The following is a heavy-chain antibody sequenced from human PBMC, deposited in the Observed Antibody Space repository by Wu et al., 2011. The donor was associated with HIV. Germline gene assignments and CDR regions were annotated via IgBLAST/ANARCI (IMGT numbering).Heavy chain of an antibody. CDR2: IISSGTT. D-gene: IGHD3-22*01. V-gene: IGHV4-59*11. CDR3: ARERMEYYDSSGYSIFDH. J-gene: IGHJ4*02. Sequence: QVQLQESGPGLVKPSETLSLTCTVSGDSISSHTWTWIRQPPGKRLEWIGYIISSGTTKYNPSLKSRVTISIDTSKNLFSLNLSSVTAADTAVYYCARERMEYYDSSGYSIFDHWGQGTLVTVSS. CDR1: GDSISSHT.